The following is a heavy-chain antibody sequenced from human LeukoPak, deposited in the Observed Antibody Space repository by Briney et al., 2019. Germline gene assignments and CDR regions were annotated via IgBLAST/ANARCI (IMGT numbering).Heavy chain of an antibody. J-gene: IGHJ4*02. CDR2: IRYDGSDR. CDR1: GFTFSSYW. Sequence: GGSLRLSCAASGFTFSSYWMSWVRQAPGKGLEWVAYIRYDGSDRYYADSVKGRFTISRDNSKNTLYLQMNSLRVEDTAVYYCAKERYSSSSLFAVTPFDYWGQGTRITVSS. V-gene: IGHV3-30*02. D-gene: IGHD6-13*01. CDR3: AKERYSSSSLFAVTPFDY.